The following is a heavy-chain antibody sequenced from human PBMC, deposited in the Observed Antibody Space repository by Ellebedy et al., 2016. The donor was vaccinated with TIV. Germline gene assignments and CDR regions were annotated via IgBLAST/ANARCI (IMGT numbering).Heavy chain of an antibody. Sequence: GGSLRLSXAASGFTFSSYGMHWVRQAPGKGLEWVAVIWYDGSNKYYADSVKGRFTISRDNSKNTLYLQMNSLRAEDTAVYYCAKVDFDWFVDYWGQGTLVTVSS. CDR1: GFTFSSYG. D-gene: IGHD3-9*01. J-gene: IGHJ4*02. CDR3: AKVDFDWFVDY. CDR2: IWYDGSNK. V-gene: IGHV3-33*06.